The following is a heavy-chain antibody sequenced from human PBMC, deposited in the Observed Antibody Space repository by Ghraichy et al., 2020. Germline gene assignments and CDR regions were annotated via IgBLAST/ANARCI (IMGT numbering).Heavy chain of an antibody. V-gene: IGHV3-53*01. CDR3: ARSNCGGDCPFDY. Sequence: GGSLRLSCAASGFTVSSNYMSWVRQAPGKGLEWVSVIYSGGSTYYADSVKGRFTISRDNSKNTLYLQMNSLRAEDTAVYYCARSNCGGDCPFDYWGQGTLVTVSS. CDR2: IYSGGST. CDR1: GFTVSSNY. D-gene: IGHD2-21*01. J-gene: IGHJ4*02.